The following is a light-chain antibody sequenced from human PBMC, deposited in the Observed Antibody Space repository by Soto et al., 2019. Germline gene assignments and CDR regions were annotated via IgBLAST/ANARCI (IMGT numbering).Light chain of an antibody. CDR1: QSVSSSY. J-gene: IGKJ4*01. CDR2: DAS. V-gene: IGKV3-20*01. Sequence: EMVLTQSPGTLSLSPGERATLSCRASQSVSSSYLAWYQQKPGQAPRFLIYDASSRATGIPDRFSGSGSGTDFTLTISRLEPEDFAVYYCQQYGSSPLTFGGGTKVDIK. CDR3: QQYGSSPLT.